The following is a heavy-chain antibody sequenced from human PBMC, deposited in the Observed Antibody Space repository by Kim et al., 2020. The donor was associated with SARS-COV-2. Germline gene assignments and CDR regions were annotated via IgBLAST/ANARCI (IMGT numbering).Heavy chain of an antibody. J-gene: IGHJ4*02. D-gene: IGHD6-19*01. Sequence: GGSLRLSCAASGFTFSSYGMNWVRQAPGKGLEWVAVIWYDGSNKYYADSVKGRFTISRDNSKNTLYLQMNSLRAEDTAVYYCARALPGQWLVPGYWGQGTLVTVSS. CDR3: ARALPGQWLVPGY. V-gene: IGHV3-33*01. CDR2: IWYDGSNK. CDR1: GFTFSSYG.